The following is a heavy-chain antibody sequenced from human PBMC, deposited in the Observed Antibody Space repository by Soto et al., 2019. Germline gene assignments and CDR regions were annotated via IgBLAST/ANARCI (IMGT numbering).Heavy chain of an antibody. CDR2: IIPIFGTA. CDR1: GGTFSSYA. J-gene: IGHJ6*02. V-gene: IGHV1-69*01. CDR3: ARHPGAFWSGFGYYGMDV. Sequence: QVQLVQSGAEVKKPGSSVKVSCKASGGTFSSYAISWVRQAPGQGLEWMGGIIPIFGTANYAQKFQGRVTITADESTSTAYMELSSLRSEDTAVYYCARHPGAFWSGFGYYGMDVCGQGTTVTVSS. D-gene: IGHD3-3*01.